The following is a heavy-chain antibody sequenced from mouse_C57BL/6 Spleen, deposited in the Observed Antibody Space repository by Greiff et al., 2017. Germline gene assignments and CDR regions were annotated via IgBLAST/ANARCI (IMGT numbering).Heavy chain of an antibody. J-gene: IGHJ2*01. CDR1: GYTFTSYW. V-gene: IGHV1-52*01. CDR2: IDPSDSET. CDR3: ARIAYYSNYFDY. Sequence: QVQLQQPGAELVRPGSSVKLSCKASGYTFTSYWMHWVKPRPIQGLEWIGNIDPSDSETHYNQKFKDKATLTVDNSSSTAYMQLSSLTSEDSAVYYCARIAYYSNYFDYWGQGTTLTFST. D-gene: IGHD2-5*01.